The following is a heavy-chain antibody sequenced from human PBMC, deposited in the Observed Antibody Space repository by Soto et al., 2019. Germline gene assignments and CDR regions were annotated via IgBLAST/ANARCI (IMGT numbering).Heavy chain of an antibody. CDR3: TTDRRDYIWGSYRCYDY. V-gene: IGHV3-15*01. Sequence: GGSLRLSCAASGFTFSNAWMSWVRQAPGKGLEWVGRIKSKTDGGTTDYAAPVKGRFTISRDDSKNTLYLQMNSLKTEDTAVYYCTTDRRDYIWGSYRCYDYWGQGTLVTVSS. CDR2: IKSKTDGGTT. D-gene: IGHD3-16*02. J-gene: IGHJ4*02. CDR1: GFTFSNAW.